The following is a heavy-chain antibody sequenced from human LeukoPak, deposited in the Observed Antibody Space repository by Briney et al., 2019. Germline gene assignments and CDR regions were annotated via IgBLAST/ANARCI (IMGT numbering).Heavy chain of an antibody. J-gene: IGHJ4*02. CDR1: GYSFTSYW. V-gene: IGHV5-51*01. Sequence: GESLKISCKGSGYSFTSYWIGWVRQMPGEGLEWMGIIYPGDSDTRYSPSFQGQVTISADKSISTAYLQWSSLKASDTAMYYCARPTMVRGVIITWTDWGQGTLVTVSS. CDR3: ARPTMVRGVIITWTD. D-gene: IGHD3-10*01. CDR2: IYPGDSDT.